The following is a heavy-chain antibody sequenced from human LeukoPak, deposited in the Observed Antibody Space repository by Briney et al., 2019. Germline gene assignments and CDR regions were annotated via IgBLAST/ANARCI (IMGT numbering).Heavy chain of an antibody. V-gene: IGHV4-34*01. CDR1: GGSFSGYY. CDR3: ARVTMGVFDY. J-gene: IGHJ4*02. D-gene: IGHD3-10*01. CDR2: INHSGST. Sequence: SETLSLTCAVYGGSFSGYYLGLVRPPPGRGLEWIGEINHSGSTNYNPSLKSRVTISVDTSKNQFSLKLSSVTAADTAVYYCARVTMGVFDYWGQGTLVTVSS.